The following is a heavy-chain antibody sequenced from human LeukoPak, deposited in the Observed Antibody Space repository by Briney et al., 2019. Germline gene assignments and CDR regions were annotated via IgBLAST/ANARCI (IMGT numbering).Heavy chain of an antibody. CDR1: GYTLTELS. J-gene: IGHJ3*02. Sequence: ASVTVSCKVSGYTLTELSMHWVRQAPGKGLEWMGGFDPEDGETIYAQKFQGRVTMTEDTSTDTAYMELSSLRSEDTAVYYCATAVAGQPHDAFDIWGQGTMVTVSS. V-gene: IGHV1-24*01. CDR2: FDPEDGET. CDR3: ATAVAGQPHDAFDI. D-gene: IGHD6-19*01.